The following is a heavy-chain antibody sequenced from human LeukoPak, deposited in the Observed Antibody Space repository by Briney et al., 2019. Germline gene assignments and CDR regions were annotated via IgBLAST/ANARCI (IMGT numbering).Heavy chain of an antibody. Sequence: PSETLSLTCTVSGGSINSYYWSWIRQPPGKGLECIGYIHYTGSTNYNPSLKSRVTISVDTSKNQFSLKLSSVTAADTAVYYCARTSENWFDPWGQGTLVTVSS. J-gene: IGHJ5*02. V-gene: IGHV4-59*01. CDR3: ARTSENWFDP. CDR1: GGSINSYY. CDR2: IHYTGST.